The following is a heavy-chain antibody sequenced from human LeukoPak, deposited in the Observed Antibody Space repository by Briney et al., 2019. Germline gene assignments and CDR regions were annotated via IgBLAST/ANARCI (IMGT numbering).Heavy chain of an antibody. J-gene: IGHJ6*03. CDR1: GGSIRSYY. V-gene: IGHV4-59*01. CDR3: ARDSHGFYYMDV. Sequence: PSETLSLTCTVPGGSIRSYYWSWIRQPPGKGLEWIGYIYYSGTTNYNPSLKSRATISIDTSKKYFSLKLSSVTAADTAVYYCARDSHGFYYMDVWGKGTTVTVSS. CDR2: IYYSGTT. D-gene: IGHD3-10*01.